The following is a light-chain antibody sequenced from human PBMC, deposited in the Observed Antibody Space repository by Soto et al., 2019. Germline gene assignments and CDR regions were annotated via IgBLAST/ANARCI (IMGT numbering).Light chain of an antibody. CDR1: QSILHSSSNKNY. Sequence: DIVMAQSPDSLAVSLGERATINCRSSQSILHSSSNKNYLAWFQQKPGQPPLLLIYWASTRNSGVPDRFSASGSGTDFTFTINSLQSKDVAVYYCLQYYGTAWTFGQGASLEIK. J-gene: IGKJ1*01. CDR3: LQYYGTAWT. CDR2: WAS. V-gene: IGKV4-1*01.